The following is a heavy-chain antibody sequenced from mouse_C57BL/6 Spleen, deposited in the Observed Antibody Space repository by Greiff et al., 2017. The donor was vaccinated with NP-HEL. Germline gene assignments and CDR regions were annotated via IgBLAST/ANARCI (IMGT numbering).Heavy chain of an antibody. Sequence: VQLKQSGPELVKPGASVKISCKASGYSFTGYYMNWVKQSPEKSLEWIGEINPSTGGTTYNQKFKAKATLTVDKSSSTAYMQLKSLTSEDSAVYYCARWLQGYAMDYWGQGTSVTVSS. D-gene: IGHD2-2*01. CDR2: INPSTGGT. CDR3: ARWLQGYAMDY. CDR1: GYSFTGYY. V-gene: IGHV1-42*01. J-gene: IGHJ4*01.